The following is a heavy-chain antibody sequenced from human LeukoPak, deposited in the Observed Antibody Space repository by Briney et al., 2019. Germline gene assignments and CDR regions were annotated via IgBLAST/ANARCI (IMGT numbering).Heavy chain of an antibody. D-gene: IGHD3-22*01. Sequence: GGSLRLSCAASGFTVSSNYMSWVRQAPGKGLEWVSAISGSGGSTYYADSVKGRFTISRDNSKNTLYLQMNSLRAEDTAVYYCAKTRTSGYYYDSSGYHFDYWGQGTLVTVSS. V-gene: IGHV3-23*01. J-gene: IGHJ4*02. CDR1: GFTVSSNY. CDR3: AKTRTSGYYYDSSGYHFDY. CDR2: ISGSGGST.